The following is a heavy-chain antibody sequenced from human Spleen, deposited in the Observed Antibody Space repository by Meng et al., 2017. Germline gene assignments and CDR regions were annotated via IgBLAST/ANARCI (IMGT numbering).Heavy chain of an antibody. CDR1: GYTFSTYA. J-gene: IGHJ4*02. CDR3: ARDWNSRRGGDGFNYFAY. V-gene: IGHV1-3*01. Sequence: ASVKVSCKASGYTFSTYAMHWVRQAPGQRPEWMGWINAANGYTKYSQRFQGRVIITGDTSASTSYMELSSLRSEDTAIYYCARDWNSRRGGDGFNYFAYWGQGTLVTVSS. CDR2: INAANGYT. D-gene: IGHD5-24*01.